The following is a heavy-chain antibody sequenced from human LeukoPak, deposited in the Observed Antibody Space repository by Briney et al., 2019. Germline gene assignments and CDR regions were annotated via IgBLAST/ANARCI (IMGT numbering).Heavy chain of an antibody. CDR1: GFTFNSYW. CDR2: IKQDGNKK. Sequence: GGSLRLSCAASGFTFNSYWMAWVRQAPGKGLEWVANIKQDGNKKYYVDSVKGRFTISRDNAKNSLYLQMNSLRVEVTAVYYCATDVDYDWNYRSGFDSWGQGTLVAVSS. J-gene: IGHJ4*02. CDR3: ATDVDYDWNYRSGFDS. D-gene: IGHD1-7*01. V-gene: IGHV3-7*01.